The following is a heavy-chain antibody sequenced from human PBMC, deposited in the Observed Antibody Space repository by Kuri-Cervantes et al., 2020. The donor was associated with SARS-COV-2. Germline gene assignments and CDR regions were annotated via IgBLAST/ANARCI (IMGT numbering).Heavy chain of an antibody. J-gene: IGHJ3*02. CDR2: IYYSGST. V-gene: IGHV4-59*01. CDR3: AREVEGSDDFDI. Sequence: SETLSLTCTVSGGSISSYYWSWIRQPPGKGLEWIGYIYYSGSTNYNPSLNSRITISVDTFKNQFSLKLSSVTASDTAVNYCAREVEGSDDFDIWGQGTMVTVSS. CDR1: GGSISSYY.